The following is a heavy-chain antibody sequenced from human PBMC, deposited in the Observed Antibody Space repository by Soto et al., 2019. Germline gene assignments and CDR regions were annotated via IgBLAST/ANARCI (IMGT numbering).Heavy chain of an antibody. J-gene: IGHJ4*02. CDR2: ISYDGSYK. Sequence: GGSLRLSCAASGFTFSSYGMHWVRQAPGKGLEWVAVISYDGSYKYYADSVKGRFTISRDNSMNTLYLQMNSLRAEDTAVYYCAKWNGGFDYWGQGTLVTVSS. D-gene: IGHD3-16*01. CDR3: AKWNGGFDY. CDR1: GFTFSSYG. V-gene: IGHV3-30*18.